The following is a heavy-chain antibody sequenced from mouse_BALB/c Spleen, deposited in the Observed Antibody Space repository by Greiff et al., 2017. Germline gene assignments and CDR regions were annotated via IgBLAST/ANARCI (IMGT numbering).Heavy chain of an antibody. Sequence: DVQLQESGPGLVKPSQSLSLTCSVTGYSITSGYYWNWIRQFPGNKLEWMGYISYDGSNNYNPSLKNRISITRDTSKNQFFLKLNSVTTEDTATYYCARGDWEGAMDYWGQGTSVTVSS. D-gene: IGHD4-1*01. CDR1: GYSITSGYY. CDR3: ARGDWEGAMDY. V-gene: IGHV3-6*02. J-gene: IGHJ4*01. CDR2: ISYDGSN.